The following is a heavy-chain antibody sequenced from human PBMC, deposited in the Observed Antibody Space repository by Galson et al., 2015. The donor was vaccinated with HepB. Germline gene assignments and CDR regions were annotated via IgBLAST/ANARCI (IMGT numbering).Heavy chain of an antibody. CDR1: GFNANNNY. Sequence: SLRLSCAASGFNANNNYMTWARQAPGKGLEWVSIIYSNGNTYNIDSVRGRFITSRDKSKNTMFLQMNNLRAEDTAVYFCATSPAEALEIWGQGTKVAVSS. CDR3: ATSPAEALEI. J-gene: IGHJ3*02. V-gene: IGHV3-53*01. D-gene: IGHD2-2*01. CDR2: IYSNGNT.